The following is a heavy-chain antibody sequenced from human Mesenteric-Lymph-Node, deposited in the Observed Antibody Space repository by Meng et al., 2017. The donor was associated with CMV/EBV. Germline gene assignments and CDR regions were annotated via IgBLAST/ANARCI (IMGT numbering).Heavy chain of an antibody. Sequence: GESLKISCAASGFHFSNNAMSWVRQAPGKGLEWVAIIYGDDGGTIYAESVKGRFTISRDNSKNTLHLQMNGLRAEDTALYYCARMAGVTTAKYSFDYWGQGALVTVSS. CDR1: GFHFSNNA. CDR3: ARMAGVTTAKYSFDY. J-gene: IGHJ4*02. D-gene: IGHD5-18*01. CDR2: IYGDDGGT. V-gene: IGHV3-23*03.